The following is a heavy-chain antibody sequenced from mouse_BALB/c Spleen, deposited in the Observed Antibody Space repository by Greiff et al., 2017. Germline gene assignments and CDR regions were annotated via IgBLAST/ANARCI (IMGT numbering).Heavy chain of an antibody. V-gene: IGHV1S29*02. CDR1: GYTFPDYN. J-gene: IGHJ1*01. Sequence: EVQLQQSGPELVKPGASVTISCKASGYTFPDYNMHWVKQSHGKSLEWIGYIYPYNGGTGYNQKFKSKATLTVDNSSSTSYMELRSLTSEDSAVYYCARVVLRPRYWYFDFWGAGTTVTVSS. D-gene: IGHD1-2*01. CDR2: IYPYNGGT. CDR3: ARVVLRPRYWYFDF.